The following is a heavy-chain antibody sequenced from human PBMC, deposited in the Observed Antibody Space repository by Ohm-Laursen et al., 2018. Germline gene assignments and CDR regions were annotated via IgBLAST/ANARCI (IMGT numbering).Heavy chain of an antibody. J-gene: IGHJ4*02. CDR1: GGSISSYY. D-gene: IGHD3-22*01. CDR3: ARGRTYYDSYFDY. V-gene: IGHV4-59*07. CDR2: IYYSGST. Sequence: SDTLSLTWSVSGGSISSYYWTWIRQPPGKGLVWIGYIYYSGSTNYDPSLKGRVTISVDTSKNQFSLKLNSVTASDTAVYYCARGRTYYDSYFDYWGQGTLVTVSS.